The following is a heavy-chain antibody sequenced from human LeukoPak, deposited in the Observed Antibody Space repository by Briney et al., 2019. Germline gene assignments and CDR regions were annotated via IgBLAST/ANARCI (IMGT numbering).Heavy chain of an antibody. CDR2: ISSSSSYI. D-gene: IGHD3-3*01. Sequence: PGGSLRLSCAASGFTFSSYSMNWVRQAPGKGLEWVSSISSSSSYIYYADSVKGRFTISRDNAKNSLYLQMNSLRAEDTAVYYCARGERAPHYYGNSGYWGQGTLVTVSS. CDR1: GFTFSSYS. V-gene: IGHV3-21*01. J-gene: IGHJ4*02. CDR3: ARGERAPHYYGNSGY.